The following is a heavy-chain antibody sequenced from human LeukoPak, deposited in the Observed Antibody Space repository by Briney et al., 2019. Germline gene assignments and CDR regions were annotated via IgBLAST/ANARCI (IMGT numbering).Heavy chain of an antibody. V-gene: IGHV3-7*01. CDR2: IKQDGSEK. CDR1: GFTFSSYW. CDR3: ARDLAGPPQEAFDI. J-gene: IGHJ3*02. Sequence: GGSLRLSCAASGFTFSSYWMHWVRQAPGKGLEWVANIKQDGSEKYYVDSVKGRFTISRDNAKNSLYLQMNSLRAEDTAVYYCARDLAGPPQEAFDIWGQGTMVTVSS.